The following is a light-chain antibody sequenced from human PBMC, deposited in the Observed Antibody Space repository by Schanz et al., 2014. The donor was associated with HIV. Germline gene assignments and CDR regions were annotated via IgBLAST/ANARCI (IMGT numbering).Light chain of an antibody. CDR2: DVS. Sequence: QSALTQPRSVSGSPGQSVTISCTGTTSDVGGYNYVSWFQQHPGKAPKLVIYDVSERPSGVPDRFSGSKSGNTASLTISGLQAEDEADYYCASCVAYNTCVFGGGTKVTVL. CDR1: TSDVGGYNY. J-gene: IGLJ2*01. V-gene: IGLV2-11*01. CDR3: ASCVAYNTCV.